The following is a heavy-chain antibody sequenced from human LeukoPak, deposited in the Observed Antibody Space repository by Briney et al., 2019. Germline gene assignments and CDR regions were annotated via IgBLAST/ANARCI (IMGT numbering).Heavy chain of an antibody. D-gene: IGHD3-10*01. Sequence: GESLKISCKGSGYTFTSYWIGWARQMPGKGLEWMGIIFPSDSDTTYSPSFQGQVTISADKSINTAYLHWSSLKASDTAMYYCATSESQTKFDYWGQGTLVTVSS. CDR2: IFPSDSDT. CDR3: ATSESQTKFDY. J-gene: IGHJ4*02. CDR1: GYTFTSYW. V-gene: IGHV5-51*01.